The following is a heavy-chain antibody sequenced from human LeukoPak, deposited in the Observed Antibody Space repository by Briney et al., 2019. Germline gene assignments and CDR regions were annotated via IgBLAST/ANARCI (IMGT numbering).Heavy chain of an antibody. CDR2: IYASGNT. Sequence: SQTLSLTCTVSGASVSSTDYVWNSVRQPAGKGLGWIGRIYASGNTDYNPSLKSRVTMSLDTSKNQFSLNMNSVTAADSAVYFCARYREGYNYVPHALDIWGQGTVVTVSS. CDR1: GASVSSTDYV. J-gene: IGHJ3*02. D-gene: IGHD5-24*01. V-gene: IGHV4-61*02. CDR3: ARYREGYNYVPHALDI.